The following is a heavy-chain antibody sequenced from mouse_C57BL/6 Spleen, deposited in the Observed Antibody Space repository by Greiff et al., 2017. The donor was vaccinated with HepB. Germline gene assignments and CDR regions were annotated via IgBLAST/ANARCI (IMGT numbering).Heavy chain of an antibody. CDR3: VRHGHYYGSSYGYFDC. J-gene: IGHJ2*01. Sequence: EVKLMESGGGLVQPKGSLKLSCAASGFSFNTYAMNWVRQSPGKGLEWVARIRSKSNNYATYYADSVKDRFTISRDDSESMLYLQMNNLKTEDTAMYYCVRHGHYYGSSYGYFDCWGKVTTLTVSS. CDR2: IRSKSNNYAT. D-gene: IGHD1-1*01. V-gene: IGHV10-1*01. CDR1: GFSFNTYA.